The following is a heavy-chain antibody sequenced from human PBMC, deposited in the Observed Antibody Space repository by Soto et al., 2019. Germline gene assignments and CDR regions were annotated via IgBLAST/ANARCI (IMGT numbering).Heavy chain of an antibody. V-gene: IGHV4-34*01. CDR2: INHSGST. D-gene: IGHD6-13*01. CDR3: ARALREYSSSFDY. CDR1: GGSFSGYY. J-gene: IGHJ4*02. Sequence: SETLSLTCAVYGGSFSGYYWSWIRQPPGKGLEWIGKINHSGSTNYNPTLKSRVTISVDTSKNQFSLKLSSGTAADTAVYYCARALREYSSSFDYWGQGTLVTVSS.